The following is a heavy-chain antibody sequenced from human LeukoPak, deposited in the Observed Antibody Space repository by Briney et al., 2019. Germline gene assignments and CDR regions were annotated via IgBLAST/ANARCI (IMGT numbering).Heavy chain of an antibody. Sequence: LGASVKVSCKPSGYTFTGYYMHWVRQAPGQGLEWMGWINPNSGGTDYGQKFQGRVTMARDTSISTAYMELSSLTSDDTAVYYCSRGRADGYSGYDFGDYWGEGTLVTVSS. CDR2: INPNSGGT. D-gene: IGHD5-12*01. V-gene: IGHV1-2*03. CDR3: SRGRADGYSGYDFGDY. CDR1: GYTFTGYY. J-gene: IGHJ4*02.